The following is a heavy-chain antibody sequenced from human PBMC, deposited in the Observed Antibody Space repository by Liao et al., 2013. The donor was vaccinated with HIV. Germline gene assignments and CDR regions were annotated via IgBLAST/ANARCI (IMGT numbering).Heavy chain of an antibody. Sequence: QLQLQESGPGLVKPSETLSLTCTVSGGSISSRGYYWGWVRQPPGKGLEWIGSVYYTGSTYYHPSLKSRVTISVDTTKNQFSLKLTSVTAADTAVYYCARDGRYGDYPRAFDIWGQGTMVTVSS. CDR1: GGSISSRGYY. J-gene: IGHJ3*02. CDR2: VYYTGST. D-gene: IGHD2-21*02. V-gene: IGHV4-39*07. CDR3: ARDGRYGDYPRAFDI.